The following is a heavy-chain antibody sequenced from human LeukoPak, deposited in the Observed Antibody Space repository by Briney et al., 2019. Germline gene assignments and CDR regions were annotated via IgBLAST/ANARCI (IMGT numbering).Heavy chain of an antibody. D-gene: IGHD5-18*01. V-gene: IGHV3-21*01. J-gene: IGHJ4*02. CDR1: GFTFSNYA. CDR3: ARGDETAILDY. CDR2: SSSRRSDL. Sequence: PGGSLRLSCAASGFTFSNYAMSWVRQAPGKGLEWVSSSSSRRSDLYYADSVKGRFTISRDNAKRSLYLQMNSLRAEDTAVYYCARGDETAILDYWGQGTLVTVSS.